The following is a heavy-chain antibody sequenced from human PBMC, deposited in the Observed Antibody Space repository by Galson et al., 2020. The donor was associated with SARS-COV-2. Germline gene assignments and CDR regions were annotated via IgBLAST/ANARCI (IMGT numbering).Heavy chain of an antibody. V-gene: IGHV3-23*01. J-gene: IGHJ4*02. D-gene: IGHD3-9*01. CDR3: VRGQENYHFFTGHIIGCYFDY. CDR1: GFTFDSFA. CDR2: ISGSGART. Sequence: GGSLRLSCAASGFTFDSFAMSWVRQAPGKGLEWVSTISGSGARTYYADSVKGRFTISRDKSRNTLYLQMSSLRAEDTAVYYCVRGQENYHFFTGHIIGCYFDYWGQGTLVAVSS.